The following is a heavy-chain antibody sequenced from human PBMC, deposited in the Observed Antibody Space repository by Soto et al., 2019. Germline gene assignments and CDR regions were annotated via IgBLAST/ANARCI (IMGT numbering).Heavy chain of an antibody. V-gene: IGHV3-23*01. CDR2: IGDSSAYT. CDR1: GFTFSTYA. CDR3: AGELELTPYYNYYGMGV. Sequence: EVQLLESGGGLVQPGGSLRLSCASSGFTFSTYAFSWVRQAPGKGLEWVSGIGDSSAYTYYADSVKGLFIISRDNSKNTVYLQMNSLRAEDTALYYCAGELELTPYYNYYGMGVWGKGPTVTVSS. D-gene: IGHD3-10*01. J-gene: IGHJ6*04.